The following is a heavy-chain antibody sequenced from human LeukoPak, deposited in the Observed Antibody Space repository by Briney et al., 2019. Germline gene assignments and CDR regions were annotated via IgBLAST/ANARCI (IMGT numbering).Heavy chain of an antibody. J-gene: IGHJ4*02. CDR2: ISSSSSTI. CDR1: GFTFSSYS. Sequence: GGSLRLSCAASGFTFSSYSMNWVRQAPGKGLEWVSYISSSSSTIYYADSVKGRFTISRDNAKNSLYLQMNSLRAEDTAVYYCASLGCSSTSCYNYWGQGTLVTVSS. CDR3: ASLGCSSTSCYNY. V-gene: IGHV3-48*01. D-gene: IGHD2-2*02.